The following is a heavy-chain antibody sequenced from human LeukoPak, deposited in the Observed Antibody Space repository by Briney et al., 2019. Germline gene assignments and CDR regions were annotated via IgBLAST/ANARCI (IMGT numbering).Heavy chain of an antibody. J-gene: IGHJ4*02. Sequence: GGSLRLSCAASGFTFSDYYMNWIRQAPGKGLEWVSYISSSGSSIYYADSVKGRFTISRDNAKNPLYLQMNDLRAEDTAVYYCASLSRGVTIRDYWGQGTLVTVSS. CDR2: ISSSGSSI. V-gene: IGHV3-11*04. D-gene: IGHD4-17*01. CDR1: GFTFSDYY. CDR3: ASLSRGVTIRDY.